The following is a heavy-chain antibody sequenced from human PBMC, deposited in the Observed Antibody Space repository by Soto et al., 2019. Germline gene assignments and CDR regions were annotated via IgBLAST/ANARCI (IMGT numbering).Heavy chain of an antibody. J-gene: IGHJ3*02. CDR2: IWYDGSNK. CDR3: ARAGVKETGIASSRDAFDI. D-gene: IGHD6-13*01. Sequence: GGSLRLSCAASGFTFSSYGMHWVRQAPGKGLEWVAVIWYDGSNKYYADSVKGRFTISRDNSKNTLYLQMNSLRAEDTAVYYCARAGVKETGIASSRDAFDIWGQGTMVTVSS. V-gene: IGHV3-33*01. CDR1: GFTFSSYG.